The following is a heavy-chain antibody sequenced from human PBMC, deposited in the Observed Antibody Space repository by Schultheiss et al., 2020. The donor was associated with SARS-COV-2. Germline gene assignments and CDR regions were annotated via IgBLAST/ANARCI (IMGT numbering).Heavy chain of an antibody. J-gene: IGHJ2*01. CDR3: ARGQGAFLEWLLYRAHNWYFDL. V-gene: IGHV4-59*01. Sequence: SETLSLTCTVSGGSISSYYWSWIRQPPGKGLEWIGYIYYSGSTYYNPSLKSRVTISVDTSKNQFSLKLSSVTAADTAVYYCARGQGAFLEWLLYRAHNWYFDLWGRGTLVTVSS. D-gene: IGHD3-3*02. CDR1: GGSISSYY. CDR2: IYYSGST.